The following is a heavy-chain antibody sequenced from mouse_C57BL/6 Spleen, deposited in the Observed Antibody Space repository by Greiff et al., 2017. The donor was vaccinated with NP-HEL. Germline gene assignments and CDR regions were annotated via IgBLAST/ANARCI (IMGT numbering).Heavy chain of an antibody. CDR1: GFTFSSSA. CDR2: ISDGGSYT. CDR3: ARAGGYSYAMDY. D-gene: IGHD2-3*01. J-gene: IGHJ4*01. V-gene: IGHV5-4*03. Sequence: DVMLVESGGGLVKPGGSLKLSCAASGFTFSSSAMSWVRQTPEKRLEWVATISDGGSYTYYPDNVKGRFTISRDNAKNNLYLQMSHLKSEDTAMYYCARAGGYSYAMDYWGQGTSVTVSS.